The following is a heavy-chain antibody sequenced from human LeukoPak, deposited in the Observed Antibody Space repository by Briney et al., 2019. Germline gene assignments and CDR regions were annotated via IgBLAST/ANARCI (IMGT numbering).Heavy chain of an antibody. V-gene: IGHV6-1*01. CDR2: TYYRSKWYN. D-gene: IGHD6-19*01. CDR1: GDSVSSNSVT. Sequence: SQTLSLTCAISGDSVSSNSVTWNWIRQSPSRGLGWLGRTYYRSKWYNDYAVSVKSRITINPDTSQNQFSLQLNSVTPEDTAVYYCTRAAPFNSGRFDYWGQGTLVTVSS. J-gene: IGHJ4*02. CDR3: TRAAPFNSGRFDY.